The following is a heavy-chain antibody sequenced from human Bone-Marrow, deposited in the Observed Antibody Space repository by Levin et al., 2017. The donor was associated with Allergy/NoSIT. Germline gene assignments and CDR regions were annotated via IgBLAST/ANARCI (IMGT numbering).Heavy chain of an antibody. CDR3: TGGPSGVRG. Sequence: GGSLRLSCAVSGFTVSNNYMSWVRQAPGAGLEWVSLIYSVGTTYYAGSVKGRFTISRDNSRNTLYLQMNSLRAEDTAVYYCTGGPSGVRGWGQGTLVTVSS. J-gene: IGHJ4*02. CDR2: IYSVGTT. V-gene: IGHV3-53*01. D-gene: IGHD3-16*01. CDR1: GFTVSNNY.